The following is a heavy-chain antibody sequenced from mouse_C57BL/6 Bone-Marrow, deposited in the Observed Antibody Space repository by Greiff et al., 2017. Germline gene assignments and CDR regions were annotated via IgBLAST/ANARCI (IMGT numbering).Heavy chain of an antibody. CDR3: ARWGYDYVGTGCYAMDY. CDR2: INPSSGYT. CDR1: GYTFTSYT. V-gene: IGHV1-4*01. Sequence: QVQLQQSGAELARPGASVKMSCKASGYTFTSYTMHWVKQRPGQGLEWIGYINPSSGYTKYNQKFKDKATLTADKSSSTAYMHRSGQTSEDSAVSYCARWGYDYVGTGCYAMDYWDQGTSVTVSS. D-gene: IGHD2-4*01. J-gene: IGHJ4*01.